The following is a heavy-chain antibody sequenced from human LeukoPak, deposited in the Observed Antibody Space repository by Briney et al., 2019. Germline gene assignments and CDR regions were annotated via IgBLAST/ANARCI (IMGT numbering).Heavy chain of an antibody. CDR3: ARVVPERWTLDI. CDR2: TRNKANSYTT. CDR1: GFTFSSYS. V-gene: IGHV3-72*01. Sequence: PGGSLRLSCAASGFTFSSYSMNWVRQAPGKGLEWVGRTRNKANSYTTEYAASIKGRFTISRDDSKNSLYLQMNSLKTEDTAVYYCARVVPERWTLDIWGQGTMVTVSS. J-gene: IGHJ3*02. D-gene: IGHD1-1*01.